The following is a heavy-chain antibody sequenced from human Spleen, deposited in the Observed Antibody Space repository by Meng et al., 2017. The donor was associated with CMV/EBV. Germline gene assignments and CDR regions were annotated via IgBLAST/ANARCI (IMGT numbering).Heavy chain of an antibody. Sequence: YYMHWVRQAPGQGLEWMGIINPSGGSTSYAQKFQGRVTMTRETSTSTVYMELSSLRSEDTAVYYCARCRSRTIFGVVIKGSNWFDPWGQGTLVTVSS. CDR1: YY. V-gene: IGHV1-46*01. CDR3: ARCRSRTIFGVVIKGSNWFDP. J-gene: IGHJ5*02. D-gene: IGHD3-3*01. CDR2: INPSGGST.